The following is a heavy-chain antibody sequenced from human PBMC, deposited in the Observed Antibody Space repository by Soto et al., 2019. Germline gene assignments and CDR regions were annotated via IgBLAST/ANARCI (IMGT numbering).Heavy chain of an antibody. J-gene: IGHJ5*02. D-gene: IGHD2-2*01. CDR3: ARVPDR. CDR1: GGSISSGGYS. CDR2: IYHSGST. Sequence: SETLSLTCSVSGGSISSGGYSWSWIRQPPGKGLEWIGYIYHSGSTYYNPSLKSRVTISVDRTKNQFSLKLSSVTAADTAVYYCARVPDRWGQGTLVTVS. V-gene: IGHV4-30-2*01.